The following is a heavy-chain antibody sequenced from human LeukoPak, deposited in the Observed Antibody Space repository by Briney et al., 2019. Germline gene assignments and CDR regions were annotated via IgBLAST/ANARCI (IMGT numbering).Heavy chain of an antibody. CDR3: ARGPSTISPLED. J-gene: IGHJ4*02. Sequence: PGGSLRLSCAASGFTFSGFAMTWVRQAPGKGLEWVSAIGTSGGGTYYADSVNGRFTISRDNSKNSLYLQMNSLRAEDTAIYYCARGPSTISPLEDWGQGALVTVSS. V-gene: IGHV3-23*01. CDR2: IGTSGGGT. CDR1: GFTFSGFA. D-gene: IGHD5-24*01.